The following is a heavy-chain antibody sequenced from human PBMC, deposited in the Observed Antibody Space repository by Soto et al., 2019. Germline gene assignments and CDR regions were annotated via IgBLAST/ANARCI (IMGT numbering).Heavy chain of an antibody. D-gene: IGHD3-10*01. J-gene: IGHJ4*02. CDR3: GRVWGASMVEMLVNQFDY. CDR2: ISSSNINT. Sequence: VVSVNLYCKAAGYTFSIYAMHWVRQAPGQGLEWMGWISSSNINTNYAPKLQGRVTMTTDSSTSTAYMELRSLRSDDTAVYYCGRVWGASMVEMLVNQFDYWGQGTLVTVSS. CDR1: GYTFSIYA. V-gene: IGHV1-18*01.